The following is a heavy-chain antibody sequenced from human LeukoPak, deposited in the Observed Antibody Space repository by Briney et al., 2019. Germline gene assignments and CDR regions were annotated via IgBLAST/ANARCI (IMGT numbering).Heavy chain of an antibody. CDR2: IYTSGST. J-gene: IGHJ6*03. CDR3: ARYGTAMVTYYYYYYMDV. CDR1: GGSISSYY. V-gene: IGHV4-4*07. Sequence: SETLSLTCTVSGGSISSYYWSWIRQPAGKGLEWIGRIYTSGSTNYNPSLKSRVTISVDTSKNQFSLKLSSVTAADTAVYYCARYGTAMVTYYYYYYMDVWGKGTTVTVSS. D-gene: IGHD5-18*01.